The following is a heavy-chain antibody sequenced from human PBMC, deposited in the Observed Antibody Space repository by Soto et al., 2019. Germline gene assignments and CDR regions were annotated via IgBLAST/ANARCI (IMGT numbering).Heavy chain of an antibody. Sequence: SETLSLTCAVYGGSFSGYYWSWIRQPPGKGLEWIGEINHSGSTNYNPSLKSRVTISVDRSKNQFSLKLSSVTAADTAFYYCAGGGSIVVSKRRLMDAWGKGTTVTVSS. CDR2: INHSGST. CDR3: AGGGSIVVSKRRLMDA. J-gene: IGHJ6*03. V-gene: IGHV4-34*01. CDR1: GGSFSGYY. D-gene: IGHD3-22*01.